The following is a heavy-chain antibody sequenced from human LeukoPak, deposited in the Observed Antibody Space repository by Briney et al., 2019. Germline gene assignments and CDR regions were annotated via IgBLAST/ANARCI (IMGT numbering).Heavy chain of an antibody. D-gene: IGHD2-15*01. Sequence: GGSLRLSCAASGFTFSSYSMNWVRQAPGKGLEWVSSISSSSSYIYYADSVKGRFTISRDNAKNSLYLQMNSLRAEDTAVYYCARFCSGGSCYVGVDYWGQGTLVTVSS. V-gene: IGHV3-21*01. J-gene: IGHJ4*02. CDR2: ISSSSSYI. CDR3: ARFCSGGSCYVGVDY. CDR1: GFTFSSYS.